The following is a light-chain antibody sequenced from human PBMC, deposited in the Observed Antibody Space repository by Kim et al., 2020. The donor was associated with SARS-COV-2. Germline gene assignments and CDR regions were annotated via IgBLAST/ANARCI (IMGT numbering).Light chain of an antibody. CDR3: QQYGYTSYT. Sequence: EIVLTQSPGTLSLSPGERATLSCRASQTISSNFLAWYQQKPGQAPSLVIYAASSRATGIPDRFSGSGSGTDFTLTISRLEPEDFAVYYCQQYGYTSYTFGQGTKLKI. V-gene: IGKV3-20*01. J-gene: IGKJ2*01. CDR1: QTISSNF. CDR2: AAS.